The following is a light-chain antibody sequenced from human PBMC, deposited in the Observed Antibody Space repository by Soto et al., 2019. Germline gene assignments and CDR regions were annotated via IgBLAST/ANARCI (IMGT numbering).Light chain of an antibody. J-gene: IGLJ2*01. Sequence: QYALTQPPFASGSPGQSVTISCTGTSSDVGGYKYVSWYQQHPGKAPKLMIYEVSKRPSGVPDRFSGSKSGNTASLTVSGLQAEDEADYYCSSYAGSNIWVFGGGTKLTVL. V-gene: IGLV2-8*01. CDR2: EVS. CDR3: SSYAGSNIWV. CDR1: SSDVGGYKY.